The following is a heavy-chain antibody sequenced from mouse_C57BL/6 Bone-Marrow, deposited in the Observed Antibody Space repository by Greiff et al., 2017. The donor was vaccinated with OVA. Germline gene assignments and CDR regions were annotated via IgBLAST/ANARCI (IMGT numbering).Heavy chain of an antibody. CDR1: GYTFTSYW. J-gene: IGHJ4*01. CDR2: IDPSDSET. Sequence: QVQLKQPGAELVRPGSSVKLSCKASGYTFTSYWMHWVKQRPIQGLEWIGNIDPSDSETHYNQKFKDKATLTVDKSSSTAYMQLSSLTSEDSAVYYCARQGLYYYAMDYWGQGTSVTVSS. CDR3: ARQGLYYYAMDY. V-gene: IGHV1-52*01.